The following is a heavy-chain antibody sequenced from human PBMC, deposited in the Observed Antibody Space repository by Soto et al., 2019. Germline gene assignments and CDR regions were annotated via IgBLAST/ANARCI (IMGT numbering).Heavy chain of an antibody. J-gene: IGHJ5*02. CDR1: GITFSSYS. V-gene: IGHV3-21*01. CDR2: ISSSSSYI. D-gene: IGHD3-16*01. CDR3: ARVGPENWFDP. Sequence: GGSLRLSCAASGITFSSYSMNWVRQAPGKGLEWVSSISSSSSYIYYADSVKGRFTISRDNAKNSLYLQMNSLRAEDTAVYYCARVGPENWFDPWGQGTLVTVSS.